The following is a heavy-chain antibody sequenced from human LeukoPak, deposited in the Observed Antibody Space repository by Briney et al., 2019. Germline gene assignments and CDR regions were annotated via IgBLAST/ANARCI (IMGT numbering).Heavy chain of an antibody. CDR3: ARDRGGRGLDY. V-gene: IGHV3-21*06. Sequence: GGSLRLSCAASGFTFSSSGMNWVRQAPGKGLEWVSSISSTGNYIYYTKSMKGRFTISRDNAKNSLFLQMNSLRAEDTAVYYCARDRGGRGLDYWGQGTLVTVSS. D-gene: IGHD4-23*01. CDR2: ISSTGNYI. J-gene: IGHJ4*02. CDR1: GFTFSSSG.